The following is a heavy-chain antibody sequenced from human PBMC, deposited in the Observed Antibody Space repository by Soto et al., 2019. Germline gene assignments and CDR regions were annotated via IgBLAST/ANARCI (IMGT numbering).Heavy chain of an antibody. CDR3: ARDRGWELAYFDY. Sequence: ETLSLTCTVSGGSVSSATYYWSWIRQPPGKGPECLGYISFSGSTNYNPSLTPRAPTSVDTSKSPSSLQPSSVTAADPAVYYCARDRGWELAYFDYWGQGIPVTVSS. J-gene: IGHJ4*02. V-gene: IGHV4-61*03. D-gene: IGHD1-26*01. CDR1: GGSVSSATYY. CDR2: ISFSGST.